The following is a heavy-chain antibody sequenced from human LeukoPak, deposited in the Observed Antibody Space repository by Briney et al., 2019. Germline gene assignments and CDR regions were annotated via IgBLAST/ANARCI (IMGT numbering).Heavy chain of an antibody. Sequence: MTSETLSLTCAVYGGSFSGYYWSWIRQPPGKGLEWIGEINHSGSTNYIPSLKSRVTISVDTSKNQFSLKLSSVTAADTAVYYCARGKRISLNEYYYDSGSYYKRSYYFDYWGQGTLVTVSS. CDR1: GGSFSGYY. D-gene: IGHD3-10*01. CDR3: ARGKRISLNEYYYDSGSYYKRSYYFDY. J-gene: IGHJ4*02. CDR2: INHSGST. V-gene: IGHV4-34*01.